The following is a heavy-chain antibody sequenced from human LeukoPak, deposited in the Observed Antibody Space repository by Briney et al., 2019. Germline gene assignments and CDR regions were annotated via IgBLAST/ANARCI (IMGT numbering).Heavy chain of an antibody. CDR2: ISGSGGST. V-gene: IGHV3-23*01. J-gene: IGHJ4*02. D-gene: IGHD3-22*01. CDR1: GFTFSSYA. Sequence: PGGSLRLSCAASGFTFSSYAMSWVRQAPGKGLEWVSAISGSGGSTHYADSVEGRFTISRDNSKNTLYLQMNSLRAEDTAVYYCAKDRGVTYYYDSSGYYLTDYWGQGTLVTVSS. CDR3: AKDRGVTYYYDSSGYYLTDY.